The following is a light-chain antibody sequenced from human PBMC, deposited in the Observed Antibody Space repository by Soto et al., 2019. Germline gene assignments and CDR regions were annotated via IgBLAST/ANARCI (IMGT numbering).Light chain of an antibody. CDR3: AAWDDSLNGFWV. CDR2: SNN. Sequence: QSVLTQPPSASGTPGQRVTLSCSGSSSNIGSNTVNWFQQLPGTAPKLLIYSNNPRPSGVPDRFSGSKSGTSASLAISGLQSVDEADYYCAAWDDSLNGFWVFGGGTKLTVL. CDR1: SSNIGSNT. J-gene: IGLJ3*02. V-gene: IGLV1-44*01.